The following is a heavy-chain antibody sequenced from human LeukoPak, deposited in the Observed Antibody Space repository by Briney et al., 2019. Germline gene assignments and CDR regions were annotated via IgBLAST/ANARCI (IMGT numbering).Heavy chain of an antibody. CDR2: VNLDGSQQ. D-gene: IGHD6-19*01. J-gene: IGHJ3*02. CDR3: ARDLLGAGRRAFDI. CDR1: GFTFTSFW. V-gene: IGHV3-7*01. Sequence: GGSLRLSCAASGFTFTSFWMNWVRQVPGKGLEWVANVNLDGSQQFYLESVKGRFTISRDNAKNSLSLQMNNLRDEDTAVYYCARDLLGAGRRAFDIWGQGTMVTVSS.